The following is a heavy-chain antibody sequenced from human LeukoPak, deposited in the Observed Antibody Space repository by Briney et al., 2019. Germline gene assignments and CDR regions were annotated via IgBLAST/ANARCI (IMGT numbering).Heavy chain of an antibody. CDR2: IYKDGRT. D-gene: IGHD3-22*01. CDR3: ARGLFLSGYLDAFDI. CDR1: GFTVNNKY. J-gene: IGHJ3*02. V-gene: IGHV3-53*01. Sequence: GGSLRLSCAASGFTVNNKYMTWVRQAPGKGLEWVSLIYKDGRTYYADSVKGRCTSSRDNLKNVLYLQMNSVKVDDTALYYCARGLFLSGYLDAFDIWGQGTVVTVSS.